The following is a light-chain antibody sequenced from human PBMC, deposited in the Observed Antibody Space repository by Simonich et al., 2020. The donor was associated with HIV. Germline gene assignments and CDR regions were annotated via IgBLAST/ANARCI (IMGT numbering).Light chain of an antibody. CDR2: WAS. CDR1: QSILYSSNNKNY. V-gene: IGKV4-1*01. J-gene: IGKJ4*01. CDR3: QQYYNTPLT. Sequence: DIVMTQSPDSLAVSLGERDTIKCKSSQSILYSSNNKNYLAWYQQKLGQPPKLLIYWASTRESGVPDRFSGSGSGTDFTLTISSLQAEDVAVYYCQQYYNTPLTFGGGTKVEIK.